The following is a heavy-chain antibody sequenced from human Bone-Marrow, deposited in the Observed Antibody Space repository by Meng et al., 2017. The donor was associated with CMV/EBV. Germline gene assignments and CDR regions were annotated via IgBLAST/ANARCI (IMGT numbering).Heavy chain of an antibody. CDR1: GYSFTSYW. Sequence: GGSLRLSCKGSGYSFTSYWIGWVRQMPGKGLEWMGIIYPGDSDTRYSPSFQGQVTISADKSISTAYLQWSSLKASDTAIYFCARRNPLSGDAFDIWGQGTVVTVSS. D-gene: IGHD1-26*01. CDR3: ARRNPLSGDAFDI. V-gene: IGHV5-51*01. CDR2: IYPGDSDT. J-gene: IGHJ3*02.